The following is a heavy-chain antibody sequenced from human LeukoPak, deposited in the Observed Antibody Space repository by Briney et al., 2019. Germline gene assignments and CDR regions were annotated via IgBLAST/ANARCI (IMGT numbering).Heavy chain of an antibody. CDR3: TRDRGGTGDFDY. CDR1: GYTFTSYY. J-gene: IGHJ4*02. Sequence: ASVKVSCKASGYTFTSYYMHWVRQAPGQGLEWMGIINPSGGSTSYAQKFQGRVTMTRDTSTSTVYMELSSLRSEDTAVYYCTRDRGGTGDFDYWGQGTLVTVSS. CDR2: INPSGGST. V-gene: IGHV1-46*01. D-gene: IGHD1-1*01.